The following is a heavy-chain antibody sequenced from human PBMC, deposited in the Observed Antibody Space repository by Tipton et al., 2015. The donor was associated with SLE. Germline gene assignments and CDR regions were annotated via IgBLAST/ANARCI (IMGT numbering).Heavy chain of an antibody. J-gene: IGHJ6*03. CDR2: INHSGST. CDR1: GGSFSGYH. Sequence: TLSLTCAVYGGSFSGYHWSWIRQTPGKGLEWIAEINHSGSTNYNPSLKSRVTISVDTSKNQFSLRLNSVTAADTALYYCARVLGSRYCTNGVCTSPYYFYYYMDVWGRGTSVTVSS. D-gene: IGHD2-8*01. V-gene: IGHV4-34*01. CDR3: ARVLGSRYCTNGVCTSPYYFYYYMDV.